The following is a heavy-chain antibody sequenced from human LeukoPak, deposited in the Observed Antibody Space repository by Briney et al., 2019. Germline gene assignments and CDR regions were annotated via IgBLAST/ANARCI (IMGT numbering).Heavy chain of an antibody. CDR2: ISSRSTYS. CDR1: GYTFSDYY. V-gene: IGHV3-11*06. CDR3: ARVMIGTVNWFDP. D-gene: IGHD3-22*01. J-gene: IGHJ5*02. Sequence: SGGSLRLSCVASGYTFSDYYMSWIRQAPGGGVEWVSYISSRSTYSSYADSVKGRFAISRDNAKNSLYLQMNSLRAEDTAVYYCARVMIGTVNWFDPWGQGTLVTVSS.